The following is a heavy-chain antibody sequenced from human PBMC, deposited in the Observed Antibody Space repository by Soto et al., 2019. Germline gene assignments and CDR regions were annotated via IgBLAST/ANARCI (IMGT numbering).Heavy chain of an antibody. Sequence: GGSLRLSCAASGFAFNSYSMDWVRQAPGKGLEWVSSISSSSSFIYYADSVKGRFTISRDNAKNSLYLQMNSLRAEDTAVYYCARTLGIKYFDYWGQGTLVTVSS. CDR2: ISSSSSFI. CDR1: GFAFNSYS. D-gene: IGHD1-26*01. CDR3: ARTLGIKYFDY. V-gene: IGHV3-21*01. J-gene: IGHJ4*02.